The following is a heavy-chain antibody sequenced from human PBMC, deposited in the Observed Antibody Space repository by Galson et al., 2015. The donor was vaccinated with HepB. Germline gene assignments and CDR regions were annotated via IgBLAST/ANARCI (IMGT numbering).Heavy chain of an antibody. Sequence: QSGAEVKKPGESLRISCKGSGYSFTSYWITWVRQMPGKGLEWMGRIDPSDSYTTYRPSFQGHVTISADKSISTAYLQWSSLKASDTAIYYCAKSRIAARSGRAYDYWGQGTLVTVSS. CDR3: AKSRIAARSGRAYDY. J-gene: IGHJ4*02. CDR1: GYSFTSYW. D-gene: IGHD6-6*01. V-gene: IGHV5-10-1*01. CDR2: IDPSDSYT.